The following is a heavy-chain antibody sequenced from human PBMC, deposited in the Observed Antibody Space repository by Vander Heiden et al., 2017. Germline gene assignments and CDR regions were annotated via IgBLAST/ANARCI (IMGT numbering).Heavy chain of an antibody. V-gene: IGHV4-31*03. CDR3: ATCGTRYGNSFDY. D-gene: IGHD5-18*01. J-gene: IGHJ4*02. Sequence: QVQLQESGPGLVRPSQTLSLTCTVSGGSIKHGGQYWTWIRQYPGKGLEFIGYIFHTGTAYYNPSLKSRAFISVDTSQNQFSLNLTSVTAADTAVYYCATCGTRYGNSFDYWGRGTQVTVSS. CDR1: GGSIKHGGQY. CDR2: IFHTGTA.